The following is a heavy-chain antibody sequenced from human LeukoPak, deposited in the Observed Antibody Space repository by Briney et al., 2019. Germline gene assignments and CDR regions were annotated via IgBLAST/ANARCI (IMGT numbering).Heavy chain of an antibody. Sequence: PGGSLRLSCAASGLTFSSYSMNWVRQAPGKGLEWVSSISSSSSYIYYADSVKGRFTISRDNAKNSLYLQMNSLRAEDTAVYYCARESIEGSSWHFDYWGQGTLVTVSS. V-gene: IGHV3-21*01. CDR1: GLTFSSYS. D-gene: IGHD6-13*01. CDR3: ARESIEGSSWHFDY. J-gene: IGHJ4*02. CDR2: ISSSSSYI.